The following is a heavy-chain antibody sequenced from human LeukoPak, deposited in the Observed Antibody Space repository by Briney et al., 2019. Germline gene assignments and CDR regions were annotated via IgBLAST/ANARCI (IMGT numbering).Heavy chain of an antibody. V-gene: IGHV3-21*01. CDR1: GFTFSSYR. J-gene: IGHJ4*02. CDR3: ARAGYSMVRGYFDY. CDR2: ISSSSSYI. D-gene: IGHD6-13*01. Sequence: GGSLRLSCAASGFTFSSYRMTWVRQAPGKGLEWVSSISSSSSYIYYADSVKGRFTISRDNAKNSLYLQMNSLRAEDTAVYHCARAGYSMVRGYFDYWGRGTLVTVSS.